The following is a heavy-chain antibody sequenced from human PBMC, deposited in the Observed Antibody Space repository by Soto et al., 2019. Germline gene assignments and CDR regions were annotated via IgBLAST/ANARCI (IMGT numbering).Heavy chain of an antibody. CDR3: ARVGEYCSGGSCPNWFDP. V-gene: IGHV4-30-2*01. CDR2: IYHSGST. J-gene: IGHJ5*02. CDR1: GGSISSGGYS. Sequence: SETLSLTCAVSGGSISSGGYSWSWIRQPPGKGLEWIGYIYHSGSTYYNPSLKSRVTISVDRSKNQLSLKLSSVTAADTAVYYCARVGEYCSGGSCPNWFDPWGQGTLVTVSS. D-gene: IGHD2-15*01.